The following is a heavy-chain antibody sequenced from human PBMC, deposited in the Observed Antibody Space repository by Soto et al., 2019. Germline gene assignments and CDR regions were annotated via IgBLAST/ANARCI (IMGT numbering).Heavy chain of an antibody. CDR1: GGTFSSYA. D-gene: IGHD3-22*01. Sequence: QVQLVQSGAEVKKPGSSVQVSCKASGGTFSSYAISWVRQAPGQGLEWMGGIIPIFGTANYAQKFQGRVTITADESTSTAYMELSSLRSEDTAVYYCARGLDSSGYPQVAFDIWGQGTMVTVSS. CDR3: ARGLDSSGYPQVAFDI. CDR2: IIPIFGTA. V-gene: IGHV1-69*01. J-gene: IGHJ3*02.